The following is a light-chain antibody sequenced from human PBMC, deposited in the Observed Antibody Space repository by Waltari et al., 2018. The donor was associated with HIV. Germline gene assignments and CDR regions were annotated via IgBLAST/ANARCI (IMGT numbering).Light chain of an antibody. CDR3: LLSYSGAYV. J-gene: IGLJ1*01. Sequence: QAVVTLEPSLTVSPGGTVTLPCGSSTGAVTRSHYPFWFQQKPGQAPKTLIYDTRSRHPWPPARVSGSLLGGKAAVTLSGAQPEDEAEYYCLLSYSGAYVCGSGTKVTVL. V-gene: IGLV7-46*01. CDR1: TGAVTRSHY. CDR2: DTR.